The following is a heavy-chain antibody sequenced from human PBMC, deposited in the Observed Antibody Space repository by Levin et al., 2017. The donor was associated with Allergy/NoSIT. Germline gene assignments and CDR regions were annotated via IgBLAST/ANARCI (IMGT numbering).Heavy chain of an antibody. D-gene: IGHD3-22*01. CDR2: IYPGDSDT. Sequence: GESLKISCKGSGYTFSNYWIGWVRQMPGKGLEWMGIIYPGDSDTRYSPSFQGQVTISADKSISTAYLQWSSLKASDTAMYYCVRSGSGYYVPYYYYPLDVWGQGTSVTVSS. J-gene: IGHJ6*02. CDR1: GYTFSNYW. CDR3: VRSGSGYYVPYYYYPLDV. V-gene: IGHV5-51*01.